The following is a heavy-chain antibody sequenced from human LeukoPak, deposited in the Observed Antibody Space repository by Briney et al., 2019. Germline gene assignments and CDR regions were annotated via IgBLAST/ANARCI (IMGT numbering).Heavy chain of an antibody. CDR1: RFTFSNYW. Sequence: GGSLRLYCVASRFTFSNYWMSWVRQAPGKGLERVANINQDGSKKRYADSMKGRFTISRDNAKESLYLQLNSLRAEDTAVYYCAKWGPYCVGDYCPALDSWGQGTLVTVSS. CDR2: INQDGSKK. J-gene: IGHJ4*02. D-gene: IGHD2-21*02. CDR3: AKWGPYCVGDYCPALDS. V-gene: IGHV3-7*01.